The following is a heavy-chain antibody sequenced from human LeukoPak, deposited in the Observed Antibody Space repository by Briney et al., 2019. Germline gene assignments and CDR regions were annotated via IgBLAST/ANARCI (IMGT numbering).Heavy chain of an antibody. Sequence: ASVKVSCKVSGYTLTELSMHWVRQAPGKGLEWTGGFDPEDGETIYAQKFQGRVTMTEDTSTDTAYMELSSLRSEDTAVYYCATPDSSGWYSGFDYWGQGTLVTVSS. D-gene: IGHD6-19*01. J-gene: IGHJ4*02. CDR3: ATPDSSGWYSGFDY. CDR2: FDPEDGET. CDR1: GYTLTELS. V-gene: IGHV1-24*01.